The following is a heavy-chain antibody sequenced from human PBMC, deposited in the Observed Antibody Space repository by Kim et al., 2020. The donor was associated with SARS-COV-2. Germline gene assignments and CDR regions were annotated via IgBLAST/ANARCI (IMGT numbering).Heavy chain of an antibody. V-gene: IGHV4-31*03. CDR3: ARDESRIGHYYYGMDV. Sequence: SETLSLTCTVSGGSISSGGYYWSWIRQHPGKGLEWIGYIYYSGSTYYNPSLKSRVTISVDTSKNQFSLKLSSMTAADTAVYYCARDESRIGHYYYGMDVWGQGTMFSVSS. CDR2: IYYSGST. CDR1: GGSISSGGYY. J-gene: IGHJ6*02. D-gene: IGHD2-15*01.